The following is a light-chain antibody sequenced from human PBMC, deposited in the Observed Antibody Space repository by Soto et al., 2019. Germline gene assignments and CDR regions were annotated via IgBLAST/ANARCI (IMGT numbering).Light chain of an antibody. CDR1: SSNIGAGYD. CDR2: VNN. CDR3: QSYDSSLSAYV. J-gene: IGLJ1*01. Sequence: QSVLTQPPSVSGAPGQRVTISCTGSSSNIGAGYDVNWYQQLPGSAPKLLIYVNNNRPSGVPDRFSGSKSGTSASLAITGLQAEDEADYYCQSYDSSLSAYVFGTGTKLTVL. V-gene: IGLV1-40*01.